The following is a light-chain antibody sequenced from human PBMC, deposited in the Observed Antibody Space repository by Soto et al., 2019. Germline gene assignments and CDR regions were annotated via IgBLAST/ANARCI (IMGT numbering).Light chain of an antibody. Sequence: DIVMTQSPDSLAVSLGERDTINCKSSQSVLYSSNNKNYFAWYQQKPGQPPKLLIYWASTRESGVPDRFSGSGSGTDFTLTISSLQAEDVAVYYCQQYYSTPWTFGQGTKGEIK. CDR2: WAS. V-gene: IGKV4-1*01. CDR3: QQYYSTPWT. CDR1: QSVLYSSNNKNY. J-gene: IGKJ1*01.